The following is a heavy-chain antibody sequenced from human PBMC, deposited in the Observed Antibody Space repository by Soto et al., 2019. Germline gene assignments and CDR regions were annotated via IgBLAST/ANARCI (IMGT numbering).Heavy chain of an antibody. D-gene: IGHD7-27*01. V-gene: IGHV1-2*02. CDR1: GYTFTGYD. CDR3: AITGDLDYYYYVMDV. J-gene: IGHJ6*02. Sequence: AGVKVSCKASGYTFTGYDMHWVRQAPGQGLEWMGWINPNSGGTNYAQKFQGRVTMTRDTSISTAYMELSRLRSDDTAVYYCAITGDLDYYYYVMDVWGQGTTVTVSS. CDR2: INPNSGGT.